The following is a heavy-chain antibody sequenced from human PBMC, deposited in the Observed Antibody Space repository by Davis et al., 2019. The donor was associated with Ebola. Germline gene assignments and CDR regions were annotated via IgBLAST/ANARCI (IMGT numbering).Heavy chain of an antibody. J-gene: IGHJ6*02. Sequence: SETLSLTCTVSGGSIGSYYWSWIRQPPGKGLEWIGYIYYSGSTYYNPSLKSRVTISVDTSKNQFSLKLSSVTAADTAVYYCARVPAAIVGYYYYGMDVWGQGTTVTVSS. V-gene: IGHV4-59*08. CDR2: IYYSGST. D-gene: IGHD2-2*02. CDR3: ARVPAAIVGYYYYGMDV. CDR1: GGSIGSYY.